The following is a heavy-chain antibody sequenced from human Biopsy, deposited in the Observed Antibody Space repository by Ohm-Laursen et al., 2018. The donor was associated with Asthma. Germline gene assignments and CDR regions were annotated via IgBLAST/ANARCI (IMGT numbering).Heavy chain of an antibody. J-gene: IGHJ6*02. CDR3: AKWDTYYDFWSGYYARYNYYYYGMDV. Sequence: SLRLSCAASGFTFSSYGMHWVRQAPGKGLEWVAVISYDGSNKYYADSVKGRFTISRDNSKTTLYLQMNSLRAEDTAVYYCAKWDTYYDFWSGYYARYNYYYYGMDVWGQGTTVTVSS. V-gene: IGHV3-30*18. CDR1: GFTFSSYG. D-gene: IGHD3-3*01. CDR2: ISYDGSNK.